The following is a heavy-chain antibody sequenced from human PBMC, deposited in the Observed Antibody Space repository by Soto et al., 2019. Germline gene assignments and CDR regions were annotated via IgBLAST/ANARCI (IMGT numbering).Heavy chain of an antibody. V-gene: IGHV3-15*01. CDR2: IKSKTDGGTT. J-gene: IGHJ4*02. CDR1: GFTFSNAW. CDR3: TTDPSDWNPPHY. D-gene: IGHD1-1*01. Sequence: RGSLRLSCAASGFTFSNAWMSWVRQAPGKGLEWVGRIKSKTDGGTTDYAAPVKGRFTISRDDSKNTLYLQMNSLKTEDTAVYYCTTDPSDWNPPHYWGQGTLVTVSS.